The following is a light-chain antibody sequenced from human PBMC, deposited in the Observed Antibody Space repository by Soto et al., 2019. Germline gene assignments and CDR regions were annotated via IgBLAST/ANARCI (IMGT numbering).Light chain of an antibody. V-gene: IGKV1-12*01. Sequence: DIQMTQSPSYVSASVGDRVTITCRASQGISTWLAWYQQKPGKAPNLLIHGATSLQSGVPSRFSGSGSGTEFTLTISSLQAEDFATYYCQQANSFPRTFGQGTKLEIK. J-gene: IGKJ2*02. CDR3: QQANSFPRT. CDR1: QGISTW. CDR2: GAT.